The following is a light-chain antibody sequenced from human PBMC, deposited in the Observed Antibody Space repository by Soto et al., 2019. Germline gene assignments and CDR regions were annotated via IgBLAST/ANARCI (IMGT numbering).Light chain of an antibody. CDR2: WAS. V-gene: IGKV4-1*01. CDR3: QQYYTTPYT. J-gene: IGKJ2*01. Sequence: DIVMTQSPDSLAVSLGERATINCKSSSNIKNYLIWDQQKPGQPPKLIYWASTRESGVPDRFSGSGSGTDFTLTISSLQPDDVAVYYCQQYYTTPYTFGQGTKLEIK. CDR1: SNIKNY.